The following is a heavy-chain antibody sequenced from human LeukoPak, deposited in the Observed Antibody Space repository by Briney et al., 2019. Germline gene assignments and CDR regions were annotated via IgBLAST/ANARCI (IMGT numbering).Heavy chain of an antibody. CDR3: ARAAIFGVVIIRNYYYGMDV. CDR1: GGSFSGYY. CDR2: INHSGST. V-gene: IGHV4-34*01. J-gene: IGHJ6*02. Sequence: SETLSPTCAVYGGSFSGYYWSWIRQPPGKGLEWIGEINHSGSTNYNPSLKSRVTISVDTSKNQFSLKLSSVTAADTAVYYCARAAIFGVVIIRNYYYGMDVWGQGTTVTVSS. D-gene: IGHD3-3*01.